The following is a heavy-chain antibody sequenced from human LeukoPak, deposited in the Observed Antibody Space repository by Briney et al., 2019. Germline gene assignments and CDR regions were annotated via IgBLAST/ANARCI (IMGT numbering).Heavy chain of an antibody. CDR3: ARGINWSFDS. V-gene: IGHV6-1*01. D-gene: IGHD1-1*01. CDR1: GDSVSSNSAA. Sequence: SQTLSVTCAISGDSVSSNSAAWNWIRQSPSRGLEWLGRTYYGSKWYNNYAVSVKSRVNINPDTSKNQFSLQLNSVTPEDTAVYYCARGINWSFDSWGQGTLVTVSS. J-gene: IGHJ4*02. CDR2: TYYGSKWYN.